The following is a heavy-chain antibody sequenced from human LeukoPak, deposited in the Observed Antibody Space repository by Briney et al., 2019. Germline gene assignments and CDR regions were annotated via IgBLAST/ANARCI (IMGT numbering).Heavy chain of an antibody. CDR2: ISYDGSNK. CDR1: GFTFSSYG. D-gene: IGHD3-9*01. CDR3: AKDQGGPTGYYKGNWFDP. J-gene: IGHJ5*02. Sequence: GGSLRLSCAASGFTFSSYGMHWVRQAPGKRLEWVAVISYDGSNKYYADSVKGRFTISRDNSKNTLYLQMDSLRAEDTAVYYCAKDQGGPTGYYKGNWFDPWGQGTLVTVSS. V-gene: IGHV3-30*18.